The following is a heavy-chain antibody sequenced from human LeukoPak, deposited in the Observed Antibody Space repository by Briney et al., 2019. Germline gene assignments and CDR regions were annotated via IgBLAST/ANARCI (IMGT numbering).Heavy chain of an antibody. D-gene: IGHD3-16*01. CDR3: GRAGFGTAYNRFYYYMDV. CDR1: NYPITSDYY. J-gene: IGHJ6*03. V-gene: IGHV4-38-2*01. Sequence: SETLSLTCAVSNYPITSDYYWVWIRQPPGQGLAWIGQIFHSGIAHYNPSLKSRVTMSVDTSRSQFSVNLNSVTAADTAVYYCGRAGFGTAYNRFYYYMDVWGKGTTVTVSS. CDR2: IFHSGIA.